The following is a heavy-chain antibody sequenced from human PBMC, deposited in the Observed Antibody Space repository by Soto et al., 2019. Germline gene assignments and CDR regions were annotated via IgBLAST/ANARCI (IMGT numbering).Heavy chain of an antibody. Sequence: RASVKVSCKASGYTFTSYYMHWVRQAPGQGLEWMGIINPSGGSTSYAQKFQGRVTMTRDTSTSTVYMELSSLRSEDTAVYYCARVPSGSYWYHSPAPPDYWGQGTLVTVSS. J-gene: IGHJ4*02. CDR1: GYTFTSYY. D-gene: IGHD1-26*01. V-gene: IGHV1-46*01. CDR3: ARVPSGSYWYHSPAPPDY. CDR2: INPSGGST.